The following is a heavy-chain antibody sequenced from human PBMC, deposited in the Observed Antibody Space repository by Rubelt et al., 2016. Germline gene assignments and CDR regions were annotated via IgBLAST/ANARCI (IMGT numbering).Heavy chain of an antibody. CDR2: INHSGST. J-gene: IGHJ6*02. CDR1: GGSFSGYY. V-gene: IGHV4-34*01. D-gene: IGHD6-13*01. Sequence: QVQLQQWGAGLLKPSETLSLTCAVYGGSFSGYYWSWIRQPPGKGLEWLGEINHSGSTNYNPSLNSRVTISVDTSKSHFYLKLSVVTAADTAVYYCARGRRGSSSWLGRDYYGMDVWGQGTTVTVSS. CDR3: ARGRRGSSSWLGRDYYGMDV.